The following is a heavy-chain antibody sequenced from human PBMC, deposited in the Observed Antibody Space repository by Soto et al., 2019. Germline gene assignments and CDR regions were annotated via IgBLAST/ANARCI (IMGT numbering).Heavy chain of an antibody. CDR3: ARAGNCTSTTCFSAWLAP. CDR1: GYTFTSYS. V-gene: IGHV1-3*04. D-gene: IGHD2-2*01. CDR2: INTDNGKT. J-gene: IGHJ5*02. Sequence: GASVKVSCKASGYTFTSYSIHWVRQAPGQRLEWMGWINTDNGKTRDSQKFQDRVTLTRDTSASTAYMELSSLTSEDTAVYYCARAGNCTSTTCFSAWLAPWGQGTLVTVSS.